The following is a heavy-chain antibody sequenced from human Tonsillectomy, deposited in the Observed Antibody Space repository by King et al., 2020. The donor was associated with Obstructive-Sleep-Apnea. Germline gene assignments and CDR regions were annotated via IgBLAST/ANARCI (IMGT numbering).Heavy chain of an antibody. CDR2: ISSSSSYI. CDR1: GFTFSSYS. V-gene: IGHV3-21*01. D-gene: IGHD3-22*01. J-gene: IGHJ2*01. Sequence: VQLVESGGGLVKPGGSLRLSCAASGFTFSSYSMNWVRQAPGKGLEWVSSISSSSSYIYYADSVKGRFTISRDNAKNSLYLQMNSLRAEDTAVYYCAREYYYDSSGYPWYFDLWGRGTLVTVSS. CDR3: AREYYYDSSGYPWYFDL.